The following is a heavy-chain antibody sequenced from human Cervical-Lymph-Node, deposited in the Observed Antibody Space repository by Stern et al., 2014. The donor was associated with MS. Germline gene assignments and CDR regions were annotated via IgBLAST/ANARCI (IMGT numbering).Heavy chain of an antibody. D-gene: IGHD6-19*01. V-gene: IGHV2-26*01. Sequence: QITLKESGPVLVKPTETLTLTCTVSGFSLSNARMGVSWIRQPPGKALEXLAHIFSNDEKSYSTSLKSRLTISKDTSKSQVVLTMTNMDPVDTATYYCARISIAVAGTPFDYWGQGTLVTVSS. CDR2: IFSNDEK. J-gene: IGHJ4*02. CDR3: ARISIAVAGTPFDY. CDR1: GFSLSNARMG.